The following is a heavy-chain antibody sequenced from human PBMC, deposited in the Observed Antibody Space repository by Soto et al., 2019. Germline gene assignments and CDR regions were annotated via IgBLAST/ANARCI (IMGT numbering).Heavy chain of an antibody. J-gene: IGHJ3*02. CDR1: AGTFSSYG. CDR3: ARENYYGSGSYYRDAFDI. D-gene: IGHD3-10*01. CDR2: IVPMSGRA. V-gene: IGHV1-69*01. Sequence: QVQLVQSGAEVKKPGSSVKVSCKASAGTFSSYGIHWVRQAPGQGLEWMGGIVPMSGRADYAQKFQGRVVITVDDSTRAAYMELSSLRSEDTAMYYCARENYYGSGSYYRDAFDIWGQGTMVSVSS.